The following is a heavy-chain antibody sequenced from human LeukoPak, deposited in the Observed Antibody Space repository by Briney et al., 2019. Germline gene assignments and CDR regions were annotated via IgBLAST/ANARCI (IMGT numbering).Heavy chain of an antibody. Sequence: SGGSLRLSCAASGFSFSSYAMSWVRQAPGKGLEWVSAISGSGGSTYNADSVKGRFTISRDNSKNTLYLQMNSLRAEDTAVYYCAKVRRDYSSSSAYYFDYWGQGTLVTVSS. J-gene: IGHJ4*02. CDR1: GFSFSSYA. V-gene: IGHV3-23*01. CDR3: AKVRRDYSSSSAYYFDY. CDR2: ISGSGGST. D-gene: IGHD6-6*01.